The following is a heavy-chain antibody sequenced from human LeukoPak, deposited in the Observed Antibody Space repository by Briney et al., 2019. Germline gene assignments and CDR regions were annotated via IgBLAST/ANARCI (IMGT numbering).Heavy chain of an antibody. J-gene: IGHJ3*02. CDR1: GFTFSDYY. CDR3: ARPHDSSGRWLDAFDI. V-gene: IGHV3-11*01. CDR2: ISSSGSTI. D-gene: IGHD3-22*01. Sequence: GGSLRLSCAASGFTFSDYYMSWIRQAPGKGLEWVSYISSSGSTIYYADSVKGRFTISRDNAKNSLYLQMNSLRAEDTAVYYCARPHDSSGRWLDAFDIWGQGTMVTVSS.